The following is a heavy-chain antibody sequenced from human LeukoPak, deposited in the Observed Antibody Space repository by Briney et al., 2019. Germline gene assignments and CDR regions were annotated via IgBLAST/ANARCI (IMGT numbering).Heavy chain of an antibody. CDR2: ISYSGNT. Sequence: SETLSFTCTVSGGSIISSDYHWGWVRQPPGKGLEWIGTISYSGNTDYNPSLRSRVTISVDTSNNQFSLRLGSVTAADTAVYHCARHCCSGPAKRVFDIWGQGTMATVSS. D-gene: IGHD2-15*01. CDR1: GGSIISSDYH. V-gene: IGHV4-39*01. J-gene: IGHJ3*02. CDR3: ARHCCSGPAKRVFDI.